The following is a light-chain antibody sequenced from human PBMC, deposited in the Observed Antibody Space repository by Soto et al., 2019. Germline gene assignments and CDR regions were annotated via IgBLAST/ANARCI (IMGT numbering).Light chain of an antibody. CDR2: VAS. J-gene: IGKJ5*01. CDR1: QSVSSSY. CDR3: KQYGSSPIT. Sequence: EIVLTQSPGTLSLSPGERATLSCRASQSVSSSYLAWYQQRPGQAPRLLIYVASNRATGTPDRFSGSGSGTDFTLTISRLEPEDFAVYYCKQYGSSPITFGQGTRLEIK. V-gene: IGKV3-20*01.